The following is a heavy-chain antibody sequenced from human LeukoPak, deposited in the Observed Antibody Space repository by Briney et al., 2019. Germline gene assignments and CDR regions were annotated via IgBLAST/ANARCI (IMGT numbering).Heavy chain of an antibody. D-gene: IGHD1-14*01. Sequence: PGGSLRLSCAASGFTFSDYAMHWVRQAPGKGLEWVANIKQDGSEKYYVDSVKGRFTISRDNAKNSLYLQMNGLRAEDTAVYYCARGPNRVASDAFDIWGQGTMVTVSS. CDR3: ARGPNRVASDAFDI. J-gene: IGHJ3*02. CDR2: IKQDGSEK. V-gene: IGHV3-7*01. CDR1: GFTFSDYA.